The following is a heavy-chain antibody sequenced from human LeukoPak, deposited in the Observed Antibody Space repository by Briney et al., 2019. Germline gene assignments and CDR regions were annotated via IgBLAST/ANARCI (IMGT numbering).Heavy chain of an antibody. CDR3: ARHDPEVPTDAFDI. D-gene: IGHD1-1*01. CDR2: IYYSGST. V-gene: IGHV4-34*01. Sequence: SETLSLTCAVYGGSFSGYYWSWIRQPPGKGLEWIGSIYYSGSTYYNPSLKSRVTISVDTSKNQFSLKLSSVTAADTAVYYCARHDPEVPTDAFDIWGQGTMVTVSS. CDR1: GGSFSGYY. J-gene: IGHJ3*02.